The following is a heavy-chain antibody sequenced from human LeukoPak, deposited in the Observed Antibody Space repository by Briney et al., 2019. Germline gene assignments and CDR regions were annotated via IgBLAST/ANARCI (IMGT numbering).Heavy chain of an antibody. CDR1: GGSFSGYY. CDR3: ARGSSGSYLYYFDY. V-gene: IGHV4-34*01. J-gene: IGHJ4*02. Sequence: PSETLSLTCAVYGGSFSGYYWSWIRQPPGKGLEWIGSIYHSGSTYYNPSLKSRVTISVGTSENQFSLNLNSVTAADTAVYYCARGSSGSYLYYFDYWAREPWSPSPQ. D-gene: IGHD3-10*01. CDR2: IYHSGST.